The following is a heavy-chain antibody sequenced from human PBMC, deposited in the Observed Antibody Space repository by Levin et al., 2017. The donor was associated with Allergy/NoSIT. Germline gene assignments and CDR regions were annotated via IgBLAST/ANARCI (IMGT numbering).Heavy chain of an antibody. D-gene: IGHD2-2*02. Sequence: AGGSLRLSCAASGFTFSSYWMSWVRQAPGKGLEWVANIKQDGSEKYYVDSVKGRFTISRDNAKNSLYLQMNSLRAEDTAVYYCANTDEGLYYYYGMDVWGQGTTVTVSS. J-gene: IGHJ6*02. CDR2: IKQDGSEK. V-gene: IGHV3-7*01. CDR3: ANTDEGLYYYYGMDV. CDR1: GFTFSSYW.